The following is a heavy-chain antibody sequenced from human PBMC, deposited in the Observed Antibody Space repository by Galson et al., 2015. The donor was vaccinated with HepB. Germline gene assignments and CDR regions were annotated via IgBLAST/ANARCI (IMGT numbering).Heavy chain of an antibody. CDR3: ARTFTPRHSILEWLSPNYYYYYMDV. D-gene: IGHD3-3*01. Sequence: SVKVSCKASGYTFTSYDINWVRQATGQGLEWMGWMNPNSGNTGYAQKFQGRVTMTRNTSISTAYMELSSLRSEDTAVYYCARTFTPRHSILEWLSPNYYYYYMDVWGKGTTVTVSS. CDR1: GYTFTSYD. J-gene: IGHJ6*03. CDR2: MNPNSGNT. V-gene: IGHV1-8*01.